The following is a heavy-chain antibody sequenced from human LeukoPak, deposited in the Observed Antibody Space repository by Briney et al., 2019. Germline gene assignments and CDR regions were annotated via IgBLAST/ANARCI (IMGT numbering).Heavy chain of an antibody. D-gene: IGHD4-17*01. CDR3: AGGDRDYGDYTLGY. CDR1: GYTFTSYG. V-gene: IGHV1-18*01. CDR2: ISADNGNT. J-gene: IGHJ4*02. Sequence: GSVKVSCTASGYTFTSYGISWVRQAPGKGLEWMGWISADNGNTNYAQKLQGRVNMTTDKSTSTAYVELRSLRSDDTAVYYCAGGDRDYGDYTLGYWGQGTLVTVSS.